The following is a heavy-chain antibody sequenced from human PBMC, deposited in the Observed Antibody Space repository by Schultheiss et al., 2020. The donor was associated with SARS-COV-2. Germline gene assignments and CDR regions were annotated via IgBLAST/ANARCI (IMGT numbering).Heavy chain of an antibody. V-gene: IGHV3-30*02. CDR2: IWYDGSNK. Sequence: GESLKISCAASGFTFSSYAMHWVRQAPGKGLEWVAVIWYDGSNKYYADSVKGRFTISRDNSKNTLYLQMNSLRAEDTAVYYCAKDITGTPPQAGDYWGQGTLVTVSS. CDR1: GFTFSSYA. D-gene: IGHD1-20*01. CDR3: AKDITGTPPQAGDY. J-gene: IGHJ4*02.